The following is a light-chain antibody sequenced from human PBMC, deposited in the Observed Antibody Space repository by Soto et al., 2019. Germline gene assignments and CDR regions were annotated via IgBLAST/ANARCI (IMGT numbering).Light chain of an antibody. V-gene: IGLV2-8*01. CDR2: EVS. J-gene: IGLJ1*01. Sequence: QSALTQPPSASGSPGQSVTISCTGTSSDVGGYNYVSWYQQHPGKAPKLMIYEVSKRPSGVPDRFSASKSGNTASLTVSGFQFEDEADYYCTSYAGSNNFVFGTGTRVTVL. CDR3: TSYAGSNNFV. CDR1: SSDVGGYNY.